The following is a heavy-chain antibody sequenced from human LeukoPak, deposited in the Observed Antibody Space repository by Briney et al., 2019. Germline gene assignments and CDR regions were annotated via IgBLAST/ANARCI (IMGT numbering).Heavy chain of an antibody. V-gene: IGHV3-48*01. Sequence: GGSLRLSCAASGFTFSSHTMNWVRQAPGKGLEWVSYISRSSSTIYYADSVKGRLTISRDNAKNSLYLQMNSLRAEDTAVYYCARVLYLDSGGYVDYWGQGTLVTVSS. CDR3: ARVLYLDSGGYVDY. D-gene: IGHD3-22*01. CDR1: GFTFSSHT. J-gene: IGHJ4*02. CDR2: ISRSSSTI.